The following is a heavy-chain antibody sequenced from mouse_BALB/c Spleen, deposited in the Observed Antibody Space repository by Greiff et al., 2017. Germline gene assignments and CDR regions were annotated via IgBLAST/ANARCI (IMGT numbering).Heavy chain of an antibody. J-gene: IGHJ4*01. D-gene: IGHD2-10*02. V-gene: IGHV2-6-7*01. Sequence: VMLVESGPGLVAPSQSLSITCTVSGFSLTGYGVNWVRQPPGKGLEWLGMIWGDGSTDYNSALKSRLSISKDHSKSQVFLKMISLQTDDTARYYCARYGNYDYAMDYWGQGTSVTVSS. CDR1: GFSLTGYG. CDR3: ARYGNYDYAMDY. CDR2: IWGDGST.